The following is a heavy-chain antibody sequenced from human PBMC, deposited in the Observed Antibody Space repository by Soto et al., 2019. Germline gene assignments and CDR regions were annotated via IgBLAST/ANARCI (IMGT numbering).Heavy chain of an antibody. CDR3: VRDGTKTLRDWLDP. CDR1: GASISGFY. J-gene: IGHJ5*02. V-gene: IGHV4-4*07. Sequence: SETLSLTCTVSGASISGFYWSWIRKSAGKGLEWIGRIYATGTTDYNPSLKSRVMMSVDTSKKQFSLKLRSVTAADTAVYYCVRDGTKTLRDWLDPWGPG. D-gene: IGHD1-1*01. CDR2: IYATGTT.